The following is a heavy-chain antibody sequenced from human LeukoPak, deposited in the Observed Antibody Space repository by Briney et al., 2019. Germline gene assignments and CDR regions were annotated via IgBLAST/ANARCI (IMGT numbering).Heavy chain of an antibody. V-gene: IGHV1-46*01. Sequence: ASVKVSCKASGYTFTSSYLHWVRQAPGQGLEWMGIINPSGGSTSYAQKFQGRVTMTRDMSTGTVYMELSSLRSEDTAVYYCARVGVYGDYFDYWGQGTLVTVSS. CDR1: GYTFTSSY. D-gene: IGHD4-17*01. CDR3: ARVGVYGDYFDY. J-gene: IGHJ4*02. CDR2: INPSGGST.